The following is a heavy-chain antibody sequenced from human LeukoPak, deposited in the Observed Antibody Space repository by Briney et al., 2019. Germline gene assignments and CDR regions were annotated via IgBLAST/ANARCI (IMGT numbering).Heavy chain of an antibody. D-gene: IGHD2-2*01. CDR3: ARDHGAPAAPDY. CDR2: IHPNSGAT. Sequence: ASVKVSRKASGYTLTGYYMHWVRQAPGQGPEWMGWIHPNSGATNYAQKFQGRVTMTSDTSISTAYMELTNLRSDDTAVYYCARDHGAPAAPDYWGRGTLVSVSS. J-gene: IGHJ4*02. CDR1: GYTLTGYY. V-gene: IGHV1-2*02.